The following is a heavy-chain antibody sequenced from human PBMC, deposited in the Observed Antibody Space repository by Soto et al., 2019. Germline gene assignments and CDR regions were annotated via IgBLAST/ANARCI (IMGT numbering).Heavy chain of an antibody. CDR2: IYYSGST. CDR3: ARGHAFEFDY. V-gene: IGHV4-59*01. CDR1: GGSIRNYY. Sequence: SSETLSLTCTVSGGSIRNYYWSWIRQPPGKGLEWIGHIYYSGSTNYNPSLKSRVTISEDTSKNQFSLKLSSVTAADTAVYYCARGHAFEFDYWGQGTLVTVSS. J-gene: IGHJ4*02.